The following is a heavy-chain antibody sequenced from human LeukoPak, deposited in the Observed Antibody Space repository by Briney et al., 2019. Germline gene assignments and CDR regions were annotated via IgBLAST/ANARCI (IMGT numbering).Heavy chain of an antibody. CDR2: ISYDGSNK. CDR1: GFTFSSYG. Sequence: GGSLRLSCAASGFTFSSYGMHWVRQAPGKGLEWVAVISYDGSNKYYADSVKGRFTISRDNSKNTLYLQMNSLRAEDTAVYYCAKESQWYFDYWGQGTLVTVSS. D-gene: IGHD6-19*01. V-gene: IGHV3-30*18. CDR3: AKESQWYFDY. J-gene: IGHJ4*02.